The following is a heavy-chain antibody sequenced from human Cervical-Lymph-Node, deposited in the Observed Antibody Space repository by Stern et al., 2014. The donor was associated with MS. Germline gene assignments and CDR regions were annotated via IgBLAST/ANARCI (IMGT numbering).Heavy chain of an antibody. CDR1: GGTFSKFP. V-gene: IGHV1-69*01. CDR3: ALSSETSDSWYSLGYDL. Sequence: QVQLVQSGAEVTKPGSSVKVSCAASGGTFSKFPSSWVRQAPGQGLEWVGGIFPVVGTPTYAQEFRGRVTITADVSTSTVYMELSSLRSDDTAVYYCALSSETSDSWYSLGYDLWGQGTLVTVSS. J-gene: IGHJ5*02. CDR2: IFPVVGTP. D-gene: IGHD6-13*01.